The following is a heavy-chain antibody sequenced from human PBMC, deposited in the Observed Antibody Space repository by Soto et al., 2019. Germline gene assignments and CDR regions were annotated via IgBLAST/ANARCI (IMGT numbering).Heavy chain of an antibody. CDR3: XXXXXXXXVANLGSYFDY. CDR2: ISPSNGQT. Sequence: QVQLVQSGTEVKKPGASVKVSCKASGYTFSNFGLSWVRQAPGQGLEWMGWISPSNGQTIYAQNFHGRVTMTTDTSTATAHMELRSLISDDTAVYYXXXXXXXXXVANLGSYFDYWGQGT. J-gene: IGHJ4*02. D-gene: IGHD1-26*01. CDR1: GYTFSNFG. V-gene: IGHV1-18*01.